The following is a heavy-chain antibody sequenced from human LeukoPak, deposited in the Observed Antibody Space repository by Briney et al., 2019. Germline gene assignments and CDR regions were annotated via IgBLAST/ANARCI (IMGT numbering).Heavy chain of an antibody. CDR3: ARVGATSDY. CDR2: MNPNSGNT. V-gene: IGHV1-8*02. J-gene: IGHJ4*02. Sequence: GASVKVSCKASGYTFTSYDINWVRQATGQGLEWMGWMNPNSGNTGYAQKFQGRVTMTRDTSTSTAYMELRSLRSDDTAVYYCARVGATSDYWGQGTLVTVSS. D-gene: IGHD1-26*01. CDR1: GYTFTSYD.